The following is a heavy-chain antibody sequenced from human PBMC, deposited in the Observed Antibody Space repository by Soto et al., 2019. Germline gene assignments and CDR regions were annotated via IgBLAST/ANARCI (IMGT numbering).Heavy chain of an antibody. D-gene: IGHD3-3*01. V-gene: IGHV3-23*01. CDR1: GFTFSSYA. Sequence: EVQLLESGGGLVQPGGSLRLSCAASGFTFSSYALNWVRQAPGKGLEWVSVISGIGDNTYYADSVKGRFTISRDNSKNTLYLQMNSLRAEDTAVYYCAKDLGTDDFWSAYYTYYYMDVWGKGTTVTVSS. CDR2: ISGIGDNT. CDR3: AKDLGTDDFWSAYYTYYYMDV. J-gene: IGHJ6*03.